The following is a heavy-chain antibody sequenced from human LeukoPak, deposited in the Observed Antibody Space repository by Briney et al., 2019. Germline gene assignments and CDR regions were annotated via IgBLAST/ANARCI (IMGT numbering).Heavy chain of an antibody. V-gene: IGHV3-30*18. CDR3: AKGPLRGTAAAIDY. CDR2: ISYDGRNK. Sequence: GGALRLSCAASGFTFNNYGMHWVRQAPGKGLEWVAVISYDGRNKHYPDSVKGRFTISRDISTDTLWLQMDSLRTEDTAVYYCAKGPLRGTAAAIDYWGQGTLVTVSS. J-gene: IGHJ4*02. CDR1: GFTFNNYG. D-gene: IGHD2-2*01.